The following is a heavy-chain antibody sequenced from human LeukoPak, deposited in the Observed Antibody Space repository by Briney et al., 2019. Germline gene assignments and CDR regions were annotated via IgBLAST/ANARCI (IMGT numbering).Heavy chain of an antibody. Sequence: GGSLRLSCAASGFTFNAYHMNWVRQAPGKGLEWVSSISSSSSYIYYADSVKGRFTISRDNAKNSLYLQMNSLRAEDTAVYYCARVGMRYCTNGVCYLDYWGQGTLVTVSS. V-gene: IGHV3-21*01. J-gene: IGHJ4*02. CDR2: ISSSSSYI. D-gene: IGHD2-8*01. CDR3: ARVGMRYCTNGVCYLDY. CDR1: GFTFNAYH.